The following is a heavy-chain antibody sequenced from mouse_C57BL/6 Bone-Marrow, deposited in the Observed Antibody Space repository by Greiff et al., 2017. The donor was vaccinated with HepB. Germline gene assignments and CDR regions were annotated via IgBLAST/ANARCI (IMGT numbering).Heavy chain of an antibody. D-gene: IGHD1-1*01. J-gene: IGHJ1*03. CDR3: ARRTTVGYFDV. CDR1: GYSFTGYY. CDR2: IYPYNGVS. Sequence: VQLKESGPELVKPGASVKISCKASGYSFTGYYMHWVKQSHGNILDWIGYIYPYNGVSSYNQKFKGKATLTVDKSSSTAYMELRSLTSEDSAVFFCARRTTVGYFDVWGTGTTVTVSS. V-gene: IGHV1-31*01.